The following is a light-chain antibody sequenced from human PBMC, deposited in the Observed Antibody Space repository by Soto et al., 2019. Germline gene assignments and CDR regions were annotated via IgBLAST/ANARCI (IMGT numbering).Light chain of an antibody. CDR1: QSVSSN. CDR3: QQRSNWPLT. Sequence: EIVLTQYKGTLSLSPGERATLSCRASQSVSSNLAWYQQEPGQAPRLLIYHASNRATGIPARFSGSESGTDFTLTISSLEPEEFVLYYCQQRSNWPLTCGQGT. V-gene: IGKV3-11*01. CDR2: HAS. J-gene: IGKJ5*01.